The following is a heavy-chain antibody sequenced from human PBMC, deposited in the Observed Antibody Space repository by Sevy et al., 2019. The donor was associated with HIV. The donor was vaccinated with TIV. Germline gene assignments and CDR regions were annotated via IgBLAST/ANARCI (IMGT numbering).Heavy chain of an antibody. CDR2: IIPIFGTA. V-gene: IGHV1-69*13. CDR3: VGGSRGAFDI. J-gene: IGHJ3*02. CDR1: GGTFSSYA. Sequence: ASVKVSCKASGGTFSSYAISWVRQAPGQGLEWMGGIIPIFGTANYAQKFQGRVTITADESTSTAYMELSSLRSEDTAVYYCVGGSRGAFDIWGQGTMVTVSS. D-gene: IGHD2-15*01.